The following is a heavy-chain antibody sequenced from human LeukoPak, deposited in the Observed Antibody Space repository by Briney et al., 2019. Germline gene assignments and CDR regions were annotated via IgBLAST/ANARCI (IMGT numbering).Heavy chain of an antibody. CDR2: IYYSGST. J-gene: IGHJ3*02. V-gene: IGHV4-59*01. D-gene: IGHD3-3*01. Sequence: SETLSLTCTVSGGSIGSYYWSWIRQPPGKGLEWIGYIYYSGSTKYKPSLKSRVTISVDTSKNQFSLKLSSVTAADTAVYYCARGRFLDAFDIWGQGTMVTVSS. CDR3: ARGRFLDAFDI. CDR1: GGSIGSYY.